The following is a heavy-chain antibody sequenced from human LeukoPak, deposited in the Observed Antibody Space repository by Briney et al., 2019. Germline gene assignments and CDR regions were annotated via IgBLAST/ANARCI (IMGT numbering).Heavy chain of an antibody. V-gene: IGHV1-2*02. Sequence: GASVKVSCKASGYTFTGYYMHWVRQAPGQGLEWMGWINPNSGGTNYAQKLQGRVTMTTDTSTSTAYMELRSLRSDDTAVYYCARDAPYSNYGAYYFDYWGQGTLVTVSS. CDR3: ARDAPYSNYGAYYFDY. CDR1: GYTFTGYY. J-gene: IGHJ4*02. CDR2: INPNSGGT. D-gene: IGHD4-11*01.